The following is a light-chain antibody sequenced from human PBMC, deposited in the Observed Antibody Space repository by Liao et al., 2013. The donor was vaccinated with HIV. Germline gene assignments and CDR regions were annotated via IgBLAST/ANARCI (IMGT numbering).Light chain of an antibody. CDR2: EDT. J-gene: IGLJ3*02. V-gene: IGLV3-1*01. CDR1: KLGEKY. Sequence: SYELTQPPSVSVSPGQTASITCSGDKLGEKYACWYQQKPGQSPVLVIYEDTKRPSGIPERFSGSNSGNTATLTISGTQAMDEADYYCRAWDSNTAVFGGGTKLTVL. CDR3: RAWDSNTAV.